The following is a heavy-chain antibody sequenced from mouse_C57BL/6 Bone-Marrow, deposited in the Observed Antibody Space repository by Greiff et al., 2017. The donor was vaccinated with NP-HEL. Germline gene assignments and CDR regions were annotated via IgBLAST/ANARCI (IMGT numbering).Heavy chain of an antibody. CDR1: GFTFSSYA. CDR2: ISDGGSYT. Sequence: EVQLVESGGGLVKPGGSLKLSCAASGFTFSSYAMSWVRQTPEKRLEWVATISDGGSYTYYPDNVKGRFTFSRDKANNNLYLQMSHLKSENTAMYYCAEDSRSTMSTYFDYWGQGTTLTVSS. D-gene: IGHD2-4*01. CDR3: AEDSRSTMSTYFDY. V-gene: IGHV5-4*01. J-gene: IGHJ2*01.